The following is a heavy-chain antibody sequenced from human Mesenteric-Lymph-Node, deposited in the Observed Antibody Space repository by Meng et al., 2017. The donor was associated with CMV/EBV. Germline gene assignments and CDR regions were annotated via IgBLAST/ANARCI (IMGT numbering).Heavy chain of an antibody. CDR3: ARGGGCFSTSCYAVDY. CDR2: IFSGGAT. J-gene: IGHJ4*02. D-gene: IGHD2-2*01. V-gene: IGHV3-66*01. Sequence: GESLKISCEVSGFTVSSAYMSWVRQAPGKGLEWVSVIFSGGATYYADSVKGRFTISRDNAKNSLYLQMNSLRAEDTAVYYCARGGGCFSTSCYAVDYWGQGTLVTVSS. CDR1: GFTVSSAY.